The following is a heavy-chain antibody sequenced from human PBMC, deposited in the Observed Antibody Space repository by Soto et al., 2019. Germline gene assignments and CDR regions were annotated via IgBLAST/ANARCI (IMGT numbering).Heavy chain of an antibody. CDR3: AIHYGFWSGNAFDI. Sequence: GASVKVSCKASGYTFTSYGISWVRQAPGQGLEWMGWISAYNGNTNYAQKLQGRVTMTTDTSTSTAYMELRSLRSDDTAVYYCAIHYGFWSGNAFDIWGQGTMVTVSS. CDR2: ISAYNGNT. D-gene: IGHD3-3*01. J-gene: IGHJ3*02. V-gene: IGHV1-18*01. CDR1: GYTFTSYG.